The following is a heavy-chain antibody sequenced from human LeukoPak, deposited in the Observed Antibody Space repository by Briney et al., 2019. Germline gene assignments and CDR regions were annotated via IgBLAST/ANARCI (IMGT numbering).Heavy chain of an antibody. CDR3: ARRSRDYGAFDY. CDR2: IYYSGST. CDR1: GGSISSYY. J-gene: IGHJ4*02. Sequence: SETLSLTCTVSGGSISSYYWSWIRQPPGKGLEWIGYIYYSGSTNYNPSLKSRVTISVDTSKNQFSLKLSSVTAADTAVYYCARRSRDYGAFDYWGQGTLVTVSS. D-gene: IGHD4-17*01. V-gene: IGHV4-59*08.